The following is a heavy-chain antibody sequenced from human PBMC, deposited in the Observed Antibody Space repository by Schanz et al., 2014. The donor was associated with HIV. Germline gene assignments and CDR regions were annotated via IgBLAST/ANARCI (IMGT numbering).Heavy chain of an antibody. Sequence: QLQLVQSGAGVKKPGASVKVSCKPYGHIFTGYLMHWVRQAPGQGLEWMGWINPNSGATDSAQKFQGRLTITADDSTSTAYMELSSLRSEDSAIYYCARASYSGTYYTWFDPWGQGTLVTVSS. CDR1: GHIFTGYL. V-gene: IGHV1-2*02. CDR2: INPNSGAT. J-gene: IGHJ5*02. CDR3: ARASYSGTYYTWFDP. D-gene: IGHD1-26*01.